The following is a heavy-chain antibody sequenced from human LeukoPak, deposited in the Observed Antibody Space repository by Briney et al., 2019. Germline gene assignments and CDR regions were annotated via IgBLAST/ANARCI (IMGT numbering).Heavy chain of an antibody. Sequence: SETLSLTCTVSGGSISSYYWSWIRQPPGKGLEWIGYIYYSGSTNYNPSLKSRVTISVDTSKNQFSLKLSSVTAADTAVYYCARTASRFVPFDPWGQGTLVTVSS. CDR1: GGSISSYY. CDR2: IYYSGST. J-gene: IGHJ5*02. V-gene: IGHV4-59*08. D-gene: IGHD2-8*01. CDR3: ARTASRFVPFDP.